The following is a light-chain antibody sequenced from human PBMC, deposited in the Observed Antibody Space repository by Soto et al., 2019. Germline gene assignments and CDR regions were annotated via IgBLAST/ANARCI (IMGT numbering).Light chain of an antibody. CDR3: QQYGSPRPIT. Sequence: IGLSTSPGTLYLSQGERAALSCRASQSVNNNFLAWYQQKPGQAPRLLIYAASSRATGIPDRFSGSGSGTDFTLTISRLEPEDFAVYYCQQYGSPRPITSGQGTRLEIK. CDR1: QSVNNNF. J-gene: IGKJ5*01. CDR2: AAS. V-gene: IGKV3-20*01.